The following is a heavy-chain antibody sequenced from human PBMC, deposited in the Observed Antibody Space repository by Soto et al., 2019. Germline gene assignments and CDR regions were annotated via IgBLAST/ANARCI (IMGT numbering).Heavy chain of an antibody. J-gene: IGHJ5*02. V-gene: IGHV3-30*18. CDR2: ISYDGSNK. CDR3: AKDSSPYCSSTSCYNWFDP. CDR1: GFTFSSYG. D-gene: IGHD2-2*01. Sequence: ESGGGVVQPGRSLRLSCAASGFTFSSYGMHWVRQAPGKGLEWVAVISYDGSNKYYADSVKGRFTISRDNSKNTLYLQMNSLRAEDTAVYYCAKDSSPYCSSTSCYNWFDPWGQGTLVTVSS.